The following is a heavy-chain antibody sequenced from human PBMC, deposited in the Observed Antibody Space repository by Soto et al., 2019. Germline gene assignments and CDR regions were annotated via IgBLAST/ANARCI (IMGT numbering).Heavy chain of an antibody. J-gene: IGHJ6*02. V-gene: IGHV4-31*04. CDR3: AKTKTPHVRNGMDV. CDR2: IYYSGST. Sequence: QVRLQESGPGLVRPSQTLSLTCTVSGDSLSSGGYYCSWIRQLPGKGLEWIGFIYYSGSTFYNPYLRSRVTMSADASKNQISLKLSSVTAADTAVYYCAKTKTPHVRNGMDVWGQGTTVTVSS. D-gene: IGHD2-8*01. CDR1: GDSLSSGGYY.